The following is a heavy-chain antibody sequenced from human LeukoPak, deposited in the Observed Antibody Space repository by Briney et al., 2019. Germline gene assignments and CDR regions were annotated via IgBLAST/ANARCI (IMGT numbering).Heavy chain of an antibody. Sequence: SETLSLTCAVYGGSFSGYYWSWIRQPPGKGLEWIGEINHSGSTNYNPSLKSRVTISVDTSKNQFSLKLSSVTAADTAVYYCARGRGYCSSTSCPRYYYYYYMDVWGKGTTVTVSS. CDR3: ARGRGYCSSTSCPRYYYYYYMDV. CDR1: GGSFSGYY. V-gene: IGHV4-34*01. CDR2: INHSGST. J-gene: IGHJ6*03. D-gene: IGHD2-2*01.